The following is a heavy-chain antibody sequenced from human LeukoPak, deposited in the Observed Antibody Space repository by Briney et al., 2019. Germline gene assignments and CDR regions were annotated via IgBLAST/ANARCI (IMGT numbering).Heavy chain of an antibody. CDR1: GFTFSSYE. J-gene: IGHJ3*02. CDR2: ISSSGSTI. V-gene: IGHV3-48*03. Sequence: PGGSLRLSCAASGFTFSSYEMNWVRQAPGKGLEWVSYISSSGSTIYYADSVKGRFTISRDNSKNTLSLQMNSLRAEDTAVYYCAKDGVRGALDAFDIWGQGTMVTVSS. D-gene: IGHD1-26*01. CDR3: AKDGVRGALDAFDI.